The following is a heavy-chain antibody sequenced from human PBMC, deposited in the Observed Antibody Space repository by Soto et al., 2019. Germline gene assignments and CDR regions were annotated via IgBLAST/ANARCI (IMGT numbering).Heavy chain of an antibody. CDR3: ARDVGLQHDTGYYDFWSGKNNWFDP. Sequence: SETLSLTCTVSGGSIGGHYWSWIRQPPGKGLQYIGYISYSGSTNYNPSLKSRVTISVDTSNNQSSLRLSSVTAADTAVYYCARDVGLQHDTGYYDFWSGKNNWFDPWGQGILVTVSS. D-gene: IGHD3-3*01. V-gene: IGHV4-59*11. CDR2: ISYSGST. CDR1: GGSIGGHY. J-gene: IGHJ5*02.